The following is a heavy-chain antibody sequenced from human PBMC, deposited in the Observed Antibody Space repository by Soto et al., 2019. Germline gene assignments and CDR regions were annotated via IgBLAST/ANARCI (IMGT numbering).Heavy chain of an antibody. V-gene: IGHV4-59*01. D-gene: IGHD2-15*01. Sequence: SETLSLTCPVSGGSISNYYWSWIRQPPGKGLEWIGYMYYSGSTNYNPSLKSRVTISVDTSKNQFSLKLSSVTAADTAVYYCARAGAATLSDYWGQGTLVTVSS. J-gene: IGHJ4*02. CDR3: ARAGAATLSDY. CDR2: MYYSGST. CDR1: GGSISNYY.